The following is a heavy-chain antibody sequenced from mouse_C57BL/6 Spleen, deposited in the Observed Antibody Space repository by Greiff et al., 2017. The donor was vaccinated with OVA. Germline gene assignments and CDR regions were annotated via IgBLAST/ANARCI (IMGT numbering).Heavy chain of an antibody. CDR1: GYTFTSYW. CDR3: AIYYDYGLDY. D-gene: IGHD2-4*01. J-gene: IGHJ2*01. Sequence: QVQLKQPGAELVMPGASVKLSCKASGYTFTSYWMHWVKQRPGQGLEWIGEIDPSDSYTNYNQKFKGKSTLTVDKSSSTAYMQLSSLTSEDSAVYYCAIYYDYGLDYWGQGTTLTVSS. CDR2: IDPSDSYT. V-gene: IGHV1-69*01.